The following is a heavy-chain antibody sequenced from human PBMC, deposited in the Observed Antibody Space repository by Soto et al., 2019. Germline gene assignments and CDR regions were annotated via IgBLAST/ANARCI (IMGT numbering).Heavy chain of an antibody. CDR2: ISYDGSNK. J-gene: IGHJ4*02. V-gene: IGHV3-30*18. D-gene: IGHD3-3*01. CDR1: GFTFSSYG. CDR3: AKQDYDFWSGKMPRGPFDY. Sequence: GGSLRLSCAASGFTFSSYGMHWVRQAPGKGLEWVAVISYDGSNKYYADSVKGRFTISRDNSKNTLYLQMNSLRAEDTAVYYCAKQDYDFWSGKMPRGPFDYWGQGTLVTVSS.